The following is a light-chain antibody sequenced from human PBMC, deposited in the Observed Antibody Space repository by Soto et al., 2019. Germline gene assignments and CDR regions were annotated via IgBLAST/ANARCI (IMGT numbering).Light chain of an antibody. CDR1: QGISNN. Sequence: DIQMTQSPSSLSASVGDRATLTCRASQGISNNLAWYQQKPGKVPKLLIYAASILQSGVPTRLSGSGFGTDFILPISSLRPEDFATYSCQQSYGTPTFGGGTKVDIK. CDR3: QQSYGTPT. J-gene: IGKJ4*01. V-gene: IGKV1-39*01. CDR2: AAS.